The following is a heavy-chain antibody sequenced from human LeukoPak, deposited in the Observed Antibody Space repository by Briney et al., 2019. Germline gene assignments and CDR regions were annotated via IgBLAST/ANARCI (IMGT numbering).Heavy chain of an antibody. D-gene: IGHD2-2*01. CDR1: GFTFSDYY. J-gene: IGHJ4*02. CDR2: ISGSGTTI. CDR3: AKVHDIAVVPAAIFDY. Sequence: GGSLRLSCAASGFTFSDYYMSWIRQAPGKGLEWVSYISGSGTTIYYADSVKGRFTISRDNAKNSLYLQMNSLRAEDTAVYYCAKVHDIAVVPAAIFDYWGQGTLVTVSS. V-gene: IGHV3-11*01.